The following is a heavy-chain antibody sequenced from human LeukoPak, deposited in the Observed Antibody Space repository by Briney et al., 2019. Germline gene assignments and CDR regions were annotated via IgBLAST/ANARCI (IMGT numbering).Heavy chain of an antibody. CDR3: ARGHIVGGHYFDY. D-gene: IGHD1-26*01. V-gene: IGHV5-51*01. Sequence: GESLKISFKGSGYRFTSYWIGWVRPMPGKGLEWMGIIYPGDSDTRYSPSFQGPVTISADKSISTAYLQWSSLKASDTAMYYCARGHIVGGHYFDYWGQGTLVSVSS. CDR2: IYPGDSDT. CDR1: GYRFTSYW. J-gene: IGHJ4*02.